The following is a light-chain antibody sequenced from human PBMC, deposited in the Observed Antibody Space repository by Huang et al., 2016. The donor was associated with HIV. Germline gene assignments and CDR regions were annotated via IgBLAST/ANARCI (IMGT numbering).Light chain of an antibody. CDR2: GAS. CDR3: QQRSTWPLT. V-gene: IGKV3-11*01. Sequence: EIVLTQSPPTLSLSPGERATLSCRASQSVSIYLAWYQQKPGQAPRLLIYGASNRATGIPARFSGSGSGTDFTLTISSLEPEDFAVYYCQQRSTWPLTFGGGTKVEIK. CDR1: QSVSIY. J-gene: IGKJ4*01.